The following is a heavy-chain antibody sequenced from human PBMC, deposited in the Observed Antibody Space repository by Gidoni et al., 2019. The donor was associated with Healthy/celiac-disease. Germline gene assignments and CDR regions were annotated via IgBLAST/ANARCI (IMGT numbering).Heavy chain of an antibody. V-gene: IGHV3-21*01. D-gene: IGHD4-17*01. CDR1: GFTFSSYS. Sequence: EVQLVESGGGLVKPGGSLRLSCAASGFTFSSYSMNWVRQAPGKGLEWVSSISSSSSYIYYADSVKGRFTISRDNAKNSLYLQMNSLRAEDTAVYYCARGTVTTEKLFDYWGQGTLVTVSS. CDR2: ISSSSSYI. J-gene: IGHJ4*02. CDR3: ARGTVTTEKLFDY.